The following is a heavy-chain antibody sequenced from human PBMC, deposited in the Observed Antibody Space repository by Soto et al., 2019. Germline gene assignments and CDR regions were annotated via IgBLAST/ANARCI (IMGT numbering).Heavy chain of an antibody. Sequence: QVQLVQSGAEVKKPGSSVKVSCKASGGTFSSYTISWVRQAPGQGLEWMGRIIPILGIANYAQKFQGRVTITADKSTSTAYMELSRLRSEDTAVYYCARGRDCSGGSCYSFYYYYMDVWGKGTTVTVSS. CDR3: ARGRDCSGGSCYSFYYYYMDV. CDR1: GGTFSSYT. CDR2: IIPILGIA. V-gene: IGHV1-69*02. D-gene: IGHD2-15*01. J-gene: IGHJ6*03.